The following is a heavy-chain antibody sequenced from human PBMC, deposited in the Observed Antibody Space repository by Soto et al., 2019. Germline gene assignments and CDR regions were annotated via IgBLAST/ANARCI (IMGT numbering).Heavy chain of an antibody. D-gene: IGHD4-17*01. V-gene: IGHV4-31*11. CDR3: ARANYGDPYYFDY. Sequence: QVQLQESGPGLVKPSQTLSLTCAVSGGSLNSGGYYWSWIRQRPGKGLEWIGYMYYSGSPYYNPSLRSRLTMSVDTSKNHFSLKLSSVTAADTAVYYCARANYGDPYYFDYWGQGILVTVSS. J-gene: IGHJ4*02. CDR1: GGSLNSGGYY. CDR2: MYYSGSP.